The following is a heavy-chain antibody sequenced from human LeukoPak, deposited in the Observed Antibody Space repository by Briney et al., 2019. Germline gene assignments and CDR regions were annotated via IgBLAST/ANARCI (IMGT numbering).Heavy chain of an antibody. CDR3: AKDSHCDDGSGYYGF. CDR2: ISDSGGTT. V-gene: IGHV3-23*01. D-gene: IGHD3-22*01. CDR1: GFTFSSYA. Sequence: GGSLRLSCAASGFTFSSYAMRWVRQAPGKGLEWVSAISDSGGTTFYADSVKGRLTISRDNSKNTLYLQMNRRRDEDTAGYYCAKDSHCDDGSGYYGFWGQGTLVPVSS. J-gene: IGHJ4*02.